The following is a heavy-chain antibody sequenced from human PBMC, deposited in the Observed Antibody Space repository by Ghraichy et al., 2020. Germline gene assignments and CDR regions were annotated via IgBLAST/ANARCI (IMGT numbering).Heavy chain of an antibody. Sequence: GGSLRLSCAASGFTFSDYYMSWIRQAPGKGLEWVSYISSSSSYTNYADPVKGRFTISRDNAKNSLYLQMNSLRAEDTAVYYCARSIAARPDDYWGQGTLVTVSS. CDR1: GFTFSDYY. CDR3: ARSIAARPDDY. J-gene: IGHJ4*02. D-gene: IGHD6-6*01. CDR2: ISSSSSYT. V-gene: IGHV3-11*06.